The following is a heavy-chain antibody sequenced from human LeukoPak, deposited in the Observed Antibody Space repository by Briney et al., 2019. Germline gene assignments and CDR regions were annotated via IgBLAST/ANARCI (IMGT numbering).Heavy chain of an antibody. CDR1: GFTFSSYA. D-gene: IGHD1-26*01. J-gene: IGHJ4*02. Sequence: GGSLRLSCAASGFTFSSYAISWVRQAPGKGLEWVSAISGSGGSTYYADSVKGRFTISRDNSKNTLYLQMNSLRAEDTAVYYCAKGGSYSPVSYFDYWGQGTLVTVS. CDR3: AKGGSYSPVSYFDY. V-gene: IGHV3-23*01. CDR2: ISGSGGST.